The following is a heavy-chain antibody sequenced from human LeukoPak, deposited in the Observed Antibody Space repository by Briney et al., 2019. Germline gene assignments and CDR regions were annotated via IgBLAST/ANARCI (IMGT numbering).Heavy chain of an antibody. CDR1: EYTFTSYY. Sequence: ASVKVSCKASEYTFTSYYMHWVRQAPGQGLEWMGIINPSGGSTSYAQKFQGRVTMTRDTSTSTVYMELSSLRSEDTAVYYCARGYYYDSSGYSPGAFDIWGQGTMVTVSS. J-gene: IGHJ3*02. V-gene: IGHV1-46*01. D-gene: IGHD3-22*01. CDR2: INPSGGST. CDR3: ARGYYYDSSGYSPGAFDI.